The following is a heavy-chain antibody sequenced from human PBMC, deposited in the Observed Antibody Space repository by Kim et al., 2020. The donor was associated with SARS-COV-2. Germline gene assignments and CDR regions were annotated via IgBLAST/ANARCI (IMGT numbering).Heavy chain of an antibody. D-gene: IGHD3-10*01. CDR3: ARDLSVSSGSSIDPYYYYGMDV. J-gene: IGHJ6*02. CDR1: GFTFSSYG. Sequence: GGSLRLSCAASGFTFSSYGMHWVRQAPGKGLEWVAVIWYDGSNKYYADSVKGRFTISRDNSKNTLYLQMNSLRAEDTAVYYCARDLSVSSGSSIDPYYYYGMDVWGQGTTVTVSS. V-gene: IGHV3-33*08. CDR2: IWYDGSNK.